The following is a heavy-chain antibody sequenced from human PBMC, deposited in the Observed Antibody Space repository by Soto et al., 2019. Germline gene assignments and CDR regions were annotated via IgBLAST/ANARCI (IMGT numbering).Heavy chain of an antibody. D-gene: IGHD6-19*01. Sequence: PRQSQTLSCAASGFTFSSYWMSWVRQAPGKGLEWVANIKQDGSEKYYVDSVKGRFTISRDNAKNSLYLQMNSLRAEDTAVYYCARIKKQWLVRSDAFDIWGQGTMVTVSS. CDR3: ARIKKQWLVRSDAFDI. J-gene: IGHJ3*02. CDR2: IKQDGSEK. V-gene: IGHV3-7*01. CDR1: GFTFSSYW.